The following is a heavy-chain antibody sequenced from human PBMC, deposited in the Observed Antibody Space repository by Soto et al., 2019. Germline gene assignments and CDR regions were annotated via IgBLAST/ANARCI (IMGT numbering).Heavy chain of an antibody. Sequence: QVQLVQSGAEVKKPGASVKVSCKASGHTFSNYIMHWIRQAPGQSLEWMGRINAGDGNTKYSQNFRGRVTITRDTSASTVYMELSSLRSEDTAVYYCARDPVAGTGWYFDLWGRGTLVTVSS. D-gene: IGHD6-19*01. CDR3: ARDPVAGTGWYFDL. CDR2: INAGDGNT. CDR1: GHTFSNYI. J-gene: IGHJ2*01. V-gene: IGHV1-3*01.